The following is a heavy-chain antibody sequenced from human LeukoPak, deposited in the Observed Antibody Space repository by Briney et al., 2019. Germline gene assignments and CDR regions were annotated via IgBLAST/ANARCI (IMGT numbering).Heavy chain of an antibody. V-gene: IGHV3-30*02. Sequence: GRSLRLSCAASGLTFSSYGMHWVRQAPGKGLAWVAFIRYDGSNKYYADSVKGRFTISRDNSKNTLYLQMNSLRAEDTAVYYCAKWSAENFDYWGQGTLVTVSS. CDR2: IRYDGSNK. D-gene: IGHD1-26*01. CDR1: GLTFSSYG. CDR3: AKWSAENFDY. J-gene: IGHJ4*02.